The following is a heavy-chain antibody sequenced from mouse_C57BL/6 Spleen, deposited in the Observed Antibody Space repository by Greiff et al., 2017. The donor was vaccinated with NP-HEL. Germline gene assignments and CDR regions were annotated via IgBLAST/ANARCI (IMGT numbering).Heavy chain of an antibody. CDR1: GYTFTSYW. J-gene: IGHJ4*01. D-gene: IGHD2-3*01. CDR3: ARRGDCYYGGSDAMDY. V-gene: IGHV1-61*01. Sequence: QVQLQQPGAELVRPGSSVKLSCKASGYTFTSYWMDWVKQRPGQGLEWIGNIYPSDSETHYNQKFKDKATLTVDKSSSTAYMQLSSLTSEDSAVYYCARRGDCYYGGSDAMDYWGQGTSVTVSS. CDR2: IYPSDSET.